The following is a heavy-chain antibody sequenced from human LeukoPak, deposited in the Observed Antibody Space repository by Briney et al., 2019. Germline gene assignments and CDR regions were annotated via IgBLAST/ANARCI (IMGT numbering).Heavy chain of an antibody. V-gene: IGHV3-7*01. D-gene: IGHD2-15*01. Sequence: PGGSLRLSCAASGLTFSSYWMSWVRQAPGKGLEWVGNIHPDGGTKNYVDSMKGRFTISRDNAANSLYLQMNSLRAEDTAVYYFASSLPYCSGDSSALGGQGTLVTVSS. J-gene: IGHJ4*02. CDR3: ASSLPYCSGDSSAL. CDR2: IHPDGGTK. CDR1: GLTFSSYW.